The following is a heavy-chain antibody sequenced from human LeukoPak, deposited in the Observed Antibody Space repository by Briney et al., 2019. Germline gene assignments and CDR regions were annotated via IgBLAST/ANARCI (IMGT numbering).Heavy chain of an antibody. J-gene: IGHJ1*01. CDR3: VRDMTTATTCYLQH. Sequence: GGSLRLSCAASGFTFSSYWMSWVRQAPGKGLEWVANIKQDGSEKYYVDSVKGRFTISRDNAKNSLYLQMNSLRAEDTAVYYCVRDMTTATTCYLQHWGQGTLVTVSS. D-gene: IGHD4-17*01. V-gene: IGHV3-7*01. CDR2: IKQDGSEK. CDR1: GFTFSSYW.